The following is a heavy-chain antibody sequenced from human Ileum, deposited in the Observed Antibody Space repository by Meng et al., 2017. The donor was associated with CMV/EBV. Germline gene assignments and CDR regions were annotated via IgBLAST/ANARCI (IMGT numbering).Heavy chain of an antibody. CDR1: GFTLSIAW. J-gene: IGHJ4*02. Sequence: SLRLSGAASGFTLSIAWMTWIRQAPGKGLEWVGRIRSKNDGGTTEYAAPVKGRFTISRDDSENILYLQMNSLKTEDTAVYYCTRSDYWGQGTLVTVSS. CDR2: IRSKNDGGTT. V-gene: IGHV3-15*01. CDR3: TRSDY.